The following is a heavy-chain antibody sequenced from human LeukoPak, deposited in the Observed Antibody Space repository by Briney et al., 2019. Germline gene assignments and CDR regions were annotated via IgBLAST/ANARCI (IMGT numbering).Heavy chain of an antibody. Sequence: GGSLRLSCAASGFTFSSYWMSWVRQAPGKGLEWVANIKQDGSEKYYVDSVKGRFTISRDNAKNSLYLQMNSLRAEDTAVYYCARDRNNWNYRGYDAFDIWGQGTMVTVSS. D-gene: IGHD1-7*01. CDR2: IKQDGSEK. V-gene: IGHV3-7*01. CDR3: ARDRNNWNYRGYDAFDI. CDR1: GFTFSSYW. J-gene: IGHJ3*02.